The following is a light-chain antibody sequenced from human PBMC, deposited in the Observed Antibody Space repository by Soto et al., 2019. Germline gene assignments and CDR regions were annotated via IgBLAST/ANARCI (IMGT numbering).Light chain of an antibody. CDR3: LSFDSRVIVV. Sequence: QSVLTQPPSVSGAPGQRATIACTGSSSNIGAGYDVHWYQQLPGRAPKLLIYGNTNRPSGVPDRFSGSKAGTSASLAITGLRAEDAADYYCLSFDSRVIVVFGGGTQLTVL. V-gene: IGLV1-40*01. J-gene: IGLJ2*01. CDR1: SSNIGAGYD. CDR2: GNT.